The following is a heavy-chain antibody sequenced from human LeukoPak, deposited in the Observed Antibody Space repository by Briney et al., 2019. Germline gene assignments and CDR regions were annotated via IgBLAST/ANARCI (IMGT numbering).Heavy chain of an antibody. CDR2: ISAYNGNT. CDR1: GYTFTSYG. Sequence: GASVKVSCKASGYTFTSYGISWVRQASGQGLEWMGWISAYNGNTNYAQKLQGRVTMTTDTSTSTAYMELRSLRSDDTAVYYCARTYYYYDSSGPLDYWGQGTLVTVSS. J-gene: IGHJ4*02. D-gene: IGHD3-22*01. V-gene: IGHV1-18*01. CDR3: ARTYYYYDSSGPLDY.